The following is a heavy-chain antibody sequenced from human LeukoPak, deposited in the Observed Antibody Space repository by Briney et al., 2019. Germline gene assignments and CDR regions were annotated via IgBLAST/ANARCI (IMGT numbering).Heavy chain of an antibody. V-gene: IGHV3-21*01. CDR2: ISSSSSYI. CDR1: GFTFSSYS. CDR3: ARGGRYSYGYCDY. J-gene: IGHJ4*02. Sequence: PGGSLRLSCAASGFTFSSYSMNWVRQAPGKGLEWVSSISSSSSYIYYADSVKGRFTISRDNAKNSLYLQMNSLRAEDTAVYYCARGGRYSYGYCDYWGQGTLVTVSS. D-gene: IGHD5-18*01.